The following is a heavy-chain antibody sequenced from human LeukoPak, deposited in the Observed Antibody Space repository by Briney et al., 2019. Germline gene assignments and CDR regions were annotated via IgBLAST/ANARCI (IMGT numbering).Heavy chain of an antibody. CDR3: ARDGGFCSGGFCYRLFDP. CDR2: ISDSSITM. J-gene: IGHJ5*02. CDR1: GFTFSSHN. Sequence: GGSLRLSCAASGFTFSSHNMVWVRQPPGKGLEWISYISDSSITMYYADSVKGRFTISRDNAKNSLYLQMNSLRAEDTAVYYRARDGGFCSGGFCYRLFDPWGQGTLVTVSS. D-gene: IGHD2-15*01. V-gene: IGHV3-48*04.